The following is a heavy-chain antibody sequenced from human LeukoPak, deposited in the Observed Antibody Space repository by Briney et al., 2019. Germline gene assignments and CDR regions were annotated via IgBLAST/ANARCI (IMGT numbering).Heavy chain of an antibody. V-gene: IGHV3-9*01. J-gene: IGHJ1*01. CDR1: GFTFNDYA. CDR3: AKDMYSSGSNGEGYLQH. CDR2: ISWNSGSI. D-gene: IGHD6-19*01. Sequence: GGSLRLSCEASGFTFNDYAMHWVRHAPGKGLEWVSGISWNSGSIGYADSVKGRFTISRDNAKNSLYLQMNRLRTEDTALYYCAKDMYSSGSNGEGYLQHRGQGTLVTVSS.